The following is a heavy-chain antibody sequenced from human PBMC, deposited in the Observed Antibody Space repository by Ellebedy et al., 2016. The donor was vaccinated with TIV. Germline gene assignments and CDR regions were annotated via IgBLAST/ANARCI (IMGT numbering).Heavy chain of an antibody. CDR1: GGPITNYY. V-gene: IGHV4-59*01. Sequence: SETLSLTCTVSGGPITNYYWSWIRQPPGKGLEWIGYMHYNGNTNFNTSLRGRASISLDTSKNQFSLKLSSVTAADTAVYYCALGMTLVRGVIRPDYFDYWGQGTLVTVSS. CDR2: MHYNGNT. CDR3: ALGMTLVRGVIRPDYFDY. D-gene: IGHD3-10*01. J-gene: IGHJ4*02.